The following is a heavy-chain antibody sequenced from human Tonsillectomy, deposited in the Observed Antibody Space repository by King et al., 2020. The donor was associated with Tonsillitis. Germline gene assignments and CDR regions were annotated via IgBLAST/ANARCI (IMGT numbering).Heavy chain of an antibody. V-gene: IGHV3-30*04. D-gene: IGHD3-3*01. CDR2: ISSDGSYK. J-gene: IGHJ6*02. CDR1: GFDFSTSA. Sequence: QVQLVESGGVVVQPGGSVRLSCAASGFDFSTSAIHWVRQAPGKGLEWVTIISSDGSYKYYADSVKGRFTISRDNSKNTLDLQMNSLRPDDTAVYYCARDKWGDFWGGRIGCALAVWGQGTTVIVSS. CDR3: ARDKWGDFWGGRIGCALAV.